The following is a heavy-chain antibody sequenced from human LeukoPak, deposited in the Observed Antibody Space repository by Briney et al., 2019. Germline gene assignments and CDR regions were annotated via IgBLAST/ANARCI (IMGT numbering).Heavy chain of an antibody. V-gene: IGHV3-48*03. Sequence: GGSLRLSCAASGFTFSSYEMNWVRQTPGKGLEWLSYISDKGKTIYYADSVKGRFTISRDNAKNSLYLQMNSLRVEDTAVYYCARVATMVRVPLDALDIWGQGTMVSVSS. CDR2: ISDKGKTI. D-gene: IGHD3-10*01. J-gene: IGHJ3*02. CDR3: ARVATMVRVPLDALDI. CDR1: GFTFSSYE.